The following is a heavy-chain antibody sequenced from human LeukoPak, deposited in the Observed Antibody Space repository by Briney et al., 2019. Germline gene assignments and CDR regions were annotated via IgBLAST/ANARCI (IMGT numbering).Heavy chain of an antibody. CDR3: AKWAYSDFDY. Sequence: PGGSLRLSCAASGFTFSRYGMHWVRQAPGKGLEWVAVISYDGSEKYYADSVKGRFTISRDNSKNTLYLQMNSLRAEDTAVYYCAKWAYSDFDYWGQGTLVTVSS. V-gene: IGHV3-30*18. D-gene: IGHD1-26*01. J-gene: IGHJ4*02. CDR1: GFTFSRYG. CDR2: ISYDGSEK.